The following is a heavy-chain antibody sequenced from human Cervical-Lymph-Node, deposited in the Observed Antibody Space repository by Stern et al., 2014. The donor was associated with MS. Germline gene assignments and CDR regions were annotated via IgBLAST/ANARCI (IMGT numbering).Heavy chain of an antibody. CDR1: GFSLSTRGGA. J-gene: IGHJ4*02. CDR2: LFWDDDK. Sequence: QVTLKESGPTLVKPTQTLTLTCTFSGFSLSTRGGAVAWIRQPPGKALEWLALLFWDDDKRYTPALKSRLTITRDTSKNQVVLTLTNVAPVDTGTHYCAHSSPRVDGLDYWGQGTLVAVSS. CDR3: AHSSPRVDGLDY. V-gene: IGHV2-5*02. D-gene: IGHD5-24*01.